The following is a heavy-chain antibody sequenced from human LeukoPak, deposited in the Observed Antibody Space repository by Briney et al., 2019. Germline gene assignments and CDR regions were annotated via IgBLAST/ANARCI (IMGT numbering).Heavy chain of an antibody. CDR2: ISGSGGST. D-gene: IGHD3-3*01. Sequence: GGSLRLSCAASGFTFSSYAMSWVRQAPGKGLEWVSAISGSGGSTYYADSVKGRFTISRDNSKNTLYLQMYSLRAEDTAVYYCAKDDGVFYDFWSGTQGYFDYWGQGTLVTVSS. J-gene: IGHJ4*02. V-gene: IGHV3-23*01. CDR3: AKDDGVFYDFWSGTQGYFDY. CDR1: GFTFSSYA.